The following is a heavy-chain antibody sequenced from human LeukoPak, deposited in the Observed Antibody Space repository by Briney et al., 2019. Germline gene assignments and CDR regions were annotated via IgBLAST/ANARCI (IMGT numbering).Heavy chain of an antibody. CDR3: AKELHGSGSYYNPGY. Sequence: GGSLRLSCAASGFTFSSYGMHWVRQAPGKGLEWVAVISYDGSNKYYADSVKGRFTISRDNSKNTLYLQMNSLRAEDTAVYYCAKELHGSGSYYNPGYWGQGTLVTVSS. CDR2: ISYDGSNK. D-gene: IGHD3-10*01. CDR1: GFTFSSYG. V-gene: IGHV3-30*18. J-gene: IGHJ4*02.